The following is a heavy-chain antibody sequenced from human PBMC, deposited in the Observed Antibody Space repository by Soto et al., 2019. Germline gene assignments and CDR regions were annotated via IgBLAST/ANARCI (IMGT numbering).Heavy chain of an antibody. J-gene: IGHJ6*02. Sequence: ASVKVSCKASGNTSPTYAMHWVRQAPGQSLEWMGWIHGSNGNTHFSQKFQGRVSITRDTFASTVYMSLNRLRSEDTSLYYCAFQKSPLIAAAQGKPPDNVTAMDVWGQGTTVTVSS. CDR3: AFQKSPLIAAAQGKPPDNVTAMDV. CDR1: GNTSPTYA. V-gene: IGHV1-3*01. D-gene: IGHD2-21*01. CDR2: IHGSNGNT.